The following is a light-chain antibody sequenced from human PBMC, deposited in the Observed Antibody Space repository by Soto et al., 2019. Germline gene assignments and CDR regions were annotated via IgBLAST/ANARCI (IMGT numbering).Light chain of an antibody. CDR3: AVWDDGLSGSDV. V-gene: IGLV1-47*01. CDR1: SSNIGSNY. CDR2: KNN. Sequence: QSVLTQPPSASGPPGQRVTISCSGSSSNIGSNYVYWYQQVPGTTPKLLIYKNNQRPSGVPERFSGSKSGTSASLAISGRRSEDEDDYYGAVWDDGLSGSDVFVGGTTLTVL. J-gene: IGLJ2*01.